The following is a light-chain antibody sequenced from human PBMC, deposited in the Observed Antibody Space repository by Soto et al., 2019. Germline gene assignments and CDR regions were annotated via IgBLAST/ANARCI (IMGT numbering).Light chain of an antibody. J-gene: IGKJ5*01. Sequence: DIHMTQSESSLSASVGYRVTITCQASQNINNYLNWYQQKPGRAPKLLIYDASNLEAGVPSRFRGSGSGTDFTFTISRLQPEDIATYYCQQYENLPTFGQGTRLEIK. CDR3: QQYENLPT. V-gene: IGKV1-33*01. CDR2: DAS. CDR1: QNINNY.